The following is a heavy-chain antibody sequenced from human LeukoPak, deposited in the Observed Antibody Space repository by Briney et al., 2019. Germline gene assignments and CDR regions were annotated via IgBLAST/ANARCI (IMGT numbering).Heavy chain of an antibody. J-gene: IGHJ4*02. D-gene: IGHD3-22*01. CDR1: GYSFTSYW. CDR3: ARRVVSYDSSGYYSGALDY. V-gene: IGHV5-51*01. Sequence: GESLKISCKGSGYSFTSYWIGWVRQMPGKGLEWMGIIYPGDSDTRYSPSFQGQVTTSAAKSVSTAYLQWSSLKASDTAMYYCARRVVSYDSSGYYSGALDYWGQGTLVTVSS. CDR2: IYPGDSDT.